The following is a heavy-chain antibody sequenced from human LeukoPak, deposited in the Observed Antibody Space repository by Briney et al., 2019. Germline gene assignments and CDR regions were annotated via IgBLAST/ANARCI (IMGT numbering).Heavy chain of an antibody. CDR3: ARGEEATRDGYKDHYFEY. V-gene: IGHV4-61*02. CDR2: IYTSGHT. Sequence: SQTLSLTCTVSGGSIRSGSHYWSWIRQSAGKGLEWIGRIYTSGHTTYNPPLKSRVIMSVDMSQNQFSLKLSSVTAADTAVYYCARGEEATRDGYKDHYFEYWGQGTLVSASS. J-gene: IGHJ4*02. CDR1: GGSIRSGSHY. D-gene: IGHD5-24*01.